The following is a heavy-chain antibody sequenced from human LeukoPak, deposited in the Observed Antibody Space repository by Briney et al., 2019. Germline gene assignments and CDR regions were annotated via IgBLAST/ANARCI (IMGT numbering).Heavy chain of an antibody. D-gene: IGHD1-7*01. J-gene: IGHJ5*02. V-gene: IGHV1-69*04. CDR2: IITILGIA. CDR1: GGTFISYN. Sequence: SVKVSCKASGGTFISYNISWVGQAPGQGREWMGRIITILGIANNEKKFQGRVTINADKYTSTAYMELSSLRSDDTALYYCAGDQVSGTTFWFDPWGQGALVTVSS. CDR3: AGDQVSGTTFWFDP.